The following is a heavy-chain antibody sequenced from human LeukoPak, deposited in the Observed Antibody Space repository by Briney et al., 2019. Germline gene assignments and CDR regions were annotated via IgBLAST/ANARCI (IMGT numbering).Heavy chain of an antibody. Sequence: GGSLRLSCAASGFTFSSYAMHWVRQAPGKGLEWVAVISYDGSNKYYADSVKGRFTISRDNSKNTLYLQMNSLRAEDTAVYYCARGHVTMVRGVMRYFDYWGQGTLVTVSS. CDR3: ARGHVTMVRGVMRYFDY. CDR2: ISYDGSNK. V-gene: IGHV3-30-3*01. D-gene: IGHD3-10*01. CDR1: GFTFSSYA. J-gene: IGHJ4*02.